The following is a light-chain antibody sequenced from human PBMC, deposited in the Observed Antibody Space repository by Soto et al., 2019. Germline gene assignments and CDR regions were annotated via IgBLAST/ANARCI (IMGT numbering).Light chain of an antibody. CDR2: GAS. CDR1: QSVSNNY. V-gene: IGKV3-20*01. CDR3: HQYGSSGP. Sequence: EIVLSQSPGALSLSPGERATLSCRASQSVSNNYLAWYQQKPGQAPRLLIYGASNRATGIPDRFSGSGSGTDFTLTISRLEPDDFAVYYCHQYGSSGPFGQGTRPAIK. J-gene: IGKJ5*01.